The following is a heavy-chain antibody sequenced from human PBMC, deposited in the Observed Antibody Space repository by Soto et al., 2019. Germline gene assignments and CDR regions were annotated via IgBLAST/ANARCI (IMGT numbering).Heavy chain of an antibody. D-gene: IGHD3-16*01. J-gene: IGHJ6*02. CDR2: IDPSGSYT. Sequence: GESLKISCQGSGYTFSNNWISWVRQKPGKGLEWMGKIDPSGSYTDYSPSFQGHVSLSVDKSVSTAYLQWSSLKASDSAIYYCARIMITFGGTPTSSEGDFGMDVWGHGTAVTVSS. V-gene: IGHV5-10-1*01. CDR3: ARIMITFGGTPTSSEGDFGMDV. CDR1: GYTFSNNW.